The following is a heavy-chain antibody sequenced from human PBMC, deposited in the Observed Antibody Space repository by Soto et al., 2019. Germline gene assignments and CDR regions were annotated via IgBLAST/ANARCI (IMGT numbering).Heavy chain of an antibody. CDR1: GFTFSDYG. V-gene: IGHV3-33*08. Sequence: QVHLVESGGGVVQPGGSLRLSCAGSGFTFSDYGMHWVRQAPGKGLEWVAVLWYDGSGEYYTDSVRGRFTISRVNSKNTLYLQMKNLRDEGTGVYYCARDSVRFLEHFSKDYFDYWGQGTRVTVSS. CDR3: ARDSVRFLEHFSKDYFDY. CDR2: LWYDGSGE. D-gene: IGHD3-3*01. J-gene: IGHJ4*02.